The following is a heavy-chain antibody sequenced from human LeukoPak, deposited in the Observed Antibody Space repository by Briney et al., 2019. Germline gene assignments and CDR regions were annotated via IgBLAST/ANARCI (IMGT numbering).Heavy chain of an antibody. V-gene: IGHV4-39*07. D-gene: IGHD3-16*02. CDR2: IYYSGST. J-gene: IGHJ3*02. Sequence: PSETLSLTCTVSGGSISSSSYYWGWIRQPPGKGLEWIGSIYYSGSTYYNPSLKSRVTISVDTYKNQFSLKLSSVTAADTAVYYCARWHDYVWGSYRSPKYDAFDIWGQGTMVTVSS. CDR1: GGSISSSSYY. CDR3: ARWHDYVWGSYRSPKYDAFDI.